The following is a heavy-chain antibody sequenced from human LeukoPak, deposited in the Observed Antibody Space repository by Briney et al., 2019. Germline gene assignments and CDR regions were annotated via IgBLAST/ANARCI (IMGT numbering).Heavy chain of an antibody. CDR3: ATGPFGGSYDTYTDTFDF. CDR1: GGSISSYY. CDR2: IYTSGST. V-gene: IGHV4-4*07. Sequence: PSETLSLTFTVSGGSISSYYWSWIRQPAGKGLEWIGRIYTSGSTNYNPSLKSRVTISLETSKNQFSLKLSSVTAADTAVYYCATGPFGGSYDTYTDTFDFWGQGTLITVSS. D-gene: IGHD3-16*01. J-gene: IGHJ4*02.